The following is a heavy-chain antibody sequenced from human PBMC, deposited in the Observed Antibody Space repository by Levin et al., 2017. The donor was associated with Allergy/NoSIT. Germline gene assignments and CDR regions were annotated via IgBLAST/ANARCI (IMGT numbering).Heavy chain of an antibody. CDR3: AREVYYDILTGYYTHFDY. CDR2: IYTSGST. J-gene: IGHJ4*02. CDR1: GGSISSYY. V-gene: IGHV4-4*07. Sequence: PSETLSLTCTVSGGSISSYYWSWIRQPAGKGLEWIGRIYTSGSTNYNPSLKSRVTMSVDTSKNQFSLKLSSVTAADTAVYYCAREVYYDILTGYYTHFDYWGQGTLVTVSS. D-gene: IGHD3-9*01.